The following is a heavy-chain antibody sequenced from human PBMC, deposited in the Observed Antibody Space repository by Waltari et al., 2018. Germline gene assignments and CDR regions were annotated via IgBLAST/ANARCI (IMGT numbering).Heavy chain of an antibody. J-gene: IGHJ3*02. Sequence: QVQLQESGPGLVKPSETLSLTCTVSGGSISSYYWSWIRQPPGKGLEWIGYIYYSGSTNYNPSLKSRVTISVDTSKNQFSLKLSSVTAADTAVYYCARSSYDSSGYYSRVAFDIWGQGTMVTVSS. CDR3: ARSSYDSSGYYSRVAFDI. D-gene: IGHD3-22*01. CDR2: IYYSGST. V-gene: IGHV4-59*01. CDR1: GGSISSYY.